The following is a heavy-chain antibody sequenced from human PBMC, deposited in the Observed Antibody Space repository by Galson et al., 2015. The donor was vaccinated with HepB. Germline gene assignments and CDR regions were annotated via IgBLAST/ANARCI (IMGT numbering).Heavy chain of an antibody. CDR2: IYTSGST. D-gene: IGHD2/OR15-2a*01. V-gene: IGHV4-61*02. CDR1: GGSISSGRYY. J-gene: IGHJ6*03. CDR3: ARDFGFDVIEGYYYYMDV. Sequence: TLSLTCTVSGGSISSGRYYWSWLRQPAGKGLEWIGRIYTSGSTNYNPSLKSRVTMSVDTSKNQFPLNLTSVTAADTAVYYCARDFGFDVIEGYYYYMDVWGKGTTVAVSS.